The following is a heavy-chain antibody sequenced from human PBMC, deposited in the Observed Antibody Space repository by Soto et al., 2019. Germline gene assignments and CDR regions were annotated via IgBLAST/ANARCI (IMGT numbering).Heavy chain of an antibody. CDR3: ESAGDSSGYQYYFDY. CDR1: GGSISSYY. Sequence: SETLSLTCTVSGGSISSYYWSWIRQPPGKGLEWIGYIYYSGSTNYNPSLKSRVTISVDTSKNQFSLKLSSVTAADTAVYYCESAGDSSGYQYYFDYWGQGTLVTVSS. D-gene: IGHD3-22*01. V-gene: IGHV4-59*01. CDR2: IYYSGST. J-gene: IGHJ4*02.